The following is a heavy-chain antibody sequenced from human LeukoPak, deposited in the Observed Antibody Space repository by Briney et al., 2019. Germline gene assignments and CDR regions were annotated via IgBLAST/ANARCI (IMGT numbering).Heavy chain of an antibody. CDR2: KSNTDGGTT. CDR1: GFTFSNAY. Sequence: PGGSLRLSCAASGFTFSNAYMSWVRQAPGKGLEWVGRKSNTDGGTTDYAAPVKGRFTISRDESKNTLYLQMNSLKTEDTAVYYCNWLKYNWFDPWGQGTLVTVSS. V-gene: IGHV3-15*01. CDR3: NWLKYNWFDP. J-gene: IGHJ5*02. D-gene: IGHD1-1*01.